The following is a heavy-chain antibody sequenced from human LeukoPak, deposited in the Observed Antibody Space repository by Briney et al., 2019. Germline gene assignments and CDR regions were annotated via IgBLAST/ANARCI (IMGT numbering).Heavy chain of an antibody. D-gene: IGHD4-17*01. Sequence: PGRSLRLSCAASGFTFSSYGMHWVRQAPGKGLEWVAVISYDGSNKYYADSVKGRFTISRDNSKNTLYLQMNSLRAEDTAVYYCAKDPDYGDYGYDYYFDYWGQGTLVTVSS. CDR2: ISYDGSNK. CDR1: GFTFSSYG. J-gene: IGHJ4*02. V-gene: IGHV3-30*18. CDR3: AKDPDYGDYGYDYYFDY.